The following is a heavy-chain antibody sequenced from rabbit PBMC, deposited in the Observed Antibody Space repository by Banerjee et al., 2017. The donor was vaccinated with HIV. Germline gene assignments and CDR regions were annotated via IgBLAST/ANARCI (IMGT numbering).Heavy chain of an antibody. D-gene: IGHD1-1*01. CDR2: IDTGSRGRT. V-gene: IGHV1S45*01. Sequence: QEQLVESGGGLVTLGGSLKLSCKASGIDFSSYYYMCWVRQAPGKGLEWIACIDTGSRGRTYYAGCAKGRFTISKTASSTVTLQMTSLTAADTATYFCARDLSGVIGWNFNLWGPGILSPS. CDR3: ARDLSGVIGWNFNL. J-gene: IGHJ4*01. CDR1: GIDFSSYYY.